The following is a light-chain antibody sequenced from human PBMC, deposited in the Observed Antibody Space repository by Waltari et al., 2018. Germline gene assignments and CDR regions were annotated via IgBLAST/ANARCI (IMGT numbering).Light chain of an antibody. CDR3: QQYNSYWT. J-gene: IGKJ1*01. CDR2: KAS. CDR1: QSISSW. V-gene: IGKV1-5*03. Sequence: DIQMTQSPSTLSASVGDRVTITCRPSQSISSWLAWFQQKPGKAPKVLIYKASSLESGVPSRFSGSGSGTEFTLTISSLQPDDFATYYCQQYNSYWTFGQGTKVEIK.